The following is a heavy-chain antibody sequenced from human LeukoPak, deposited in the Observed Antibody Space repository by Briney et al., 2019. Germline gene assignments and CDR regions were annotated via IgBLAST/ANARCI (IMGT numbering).Heavy chain of an antibody. CDR1: GYTFNVYY. J-gene: IGHJ5*02. Sequence: ASVKVSCKASGYTFNVYYIHWVRQAPGRGLEWMGWINPNTGDTNYAQKFQGRVTMTTDTSTSTAYMELRSLRSDDTAVYYCARDYDSSGYSGFDPWGQGTLVTVSS. CDR3: ARDYDSSGYSGFDP. CDR2: INPNTGDT. V-gene: IGHV1-2*02. D-gene: IGHD3-22*01.